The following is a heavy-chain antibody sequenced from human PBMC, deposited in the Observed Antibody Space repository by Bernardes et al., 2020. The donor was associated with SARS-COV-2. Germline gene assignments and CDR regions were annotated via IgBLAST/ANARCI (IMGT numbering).Heavy chain of an antibody. Sequence: GGSLRLSCAASGFTFSSYGMHWVRQAPGKGLEWVAVIWYDGSNKYYADSVKGRFTISRDNSKNTLYLQMNSLRAEDTAVYYCSTQPGLSYYYGMDVWGQGTTVTVSS. CDR3: STQPGLSYYYGMDV. V-gene: IGHV3-33*01. J-gene: IGHJ6*02. CDR2: IWYDGSNK. CDR1: GFTFSSYG.